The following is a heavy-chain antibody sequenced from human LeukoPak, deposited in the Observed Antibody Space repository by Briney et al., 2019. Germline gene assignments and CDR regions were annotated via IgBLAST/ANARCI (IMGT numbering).Heavy chain of an antibody. CDR2: IRSKANSYAT. Sequence: GSLRLSCAASGFTFSGSAMHWVRQASGKGLEWVGRIRSKANSYATAYAASVKGRFTISRDDSKNTAYLQMNSLKTEDTAVYYCTRRPYYYDSSGYPYGMDVWGQGTTVTVSS. CDR3: TRRPYYYDSSGYPYGMDV. V-gene: IGHV3-73*01. CDR1: GFTFSGSA. J-gene: IGHJ6*02. D-gene: IGHD3-22*01.